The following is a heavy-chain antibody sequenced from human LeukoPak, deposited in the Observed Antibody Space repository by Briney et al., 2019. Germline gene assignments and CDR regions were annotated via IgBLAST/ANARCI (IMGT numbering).Heavy chain of an antibody. CDR1: GFTFSSYA. Sequence: GGSLRLSCAASGFTFSSYAMHWVRQAPGKGLEWVAVISYDGSNKYYADSVKGRFTISRDNSKNTLYLQMNSLRAEDTAVYYCAKDRRPISYSSSWLDYWGQGTLITVSS. J-gene: IGHJ4*02. V-gene: IGHV3-30*04. CDR3: AKDRRPISYSSSWLDY. D-gene: IGHD6-13*01. CDR2: ISYDGSNK.